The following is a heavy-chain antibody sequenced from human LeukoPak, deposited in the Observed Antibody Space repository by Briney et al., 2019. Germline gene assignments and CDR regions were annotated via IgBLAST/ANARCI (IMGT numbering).Heavy chain of an antibody. CDR3: ARDAPRVGMDV. J-gene: IGHJ6*04. V-gene: IGHV3-53*01. CDR2: IYSGGST. Sequence: GGSLRLSCAASGFTVSSNYMSWVRQAPGKGLEWVSVIYSGGSTYYADSVEGRFTISRDNSKNTLYLQMNSLRAEDTAVYYCARDAPRVGMDVWGKGTTVTVSS. CDR1: GFTVSSNY.